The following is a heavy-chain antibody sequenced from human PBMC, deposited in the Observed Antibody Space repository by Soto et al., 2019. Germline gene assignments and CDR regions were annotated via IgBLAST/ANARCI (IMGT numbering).Heavy chain of an antibody. V-gene: IGHV1-2*02. CDR1: GYTFTGYY. CDR2: INPNSGGT. J-gene: IGHJ5*02. Sequence: GASVKVSCKASGYTFTGYYMHWVRQAPGQGLEWMGWINPNSGGTNYAQKFQGRVTMTRDTSISTAYMELSRLRSDDTAVYYCARAMWIQLWLHNWFDPWGQGTLVTVS. CDR3: ARAMWIQLWLHNWFDP. D-gene: IGHD5-18*01.